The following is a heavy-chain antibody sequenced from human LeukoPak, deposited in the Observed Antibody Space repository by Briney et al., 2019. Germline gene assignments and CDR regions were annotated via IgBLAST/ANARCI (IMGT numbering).Heavy chain of an antibody. V-gene: IGHV3-20*04. D-gene: IGHD2-2*01. CDR2: IDWSGEST. Sequence: GGSLRLSCAASGFTFSSYEMNWVRQAPGKGLDWVSGIDWSGESTGYADSVKGRFTISRDNAANVLYLQMNGLRAEDTALYYCARDLSASWYSLGYWGRGTLVTVSS. J-gene: IGHJ4*02. CDR1: GFTFSSYE. CDR3: ARDLSASWYSLGY.